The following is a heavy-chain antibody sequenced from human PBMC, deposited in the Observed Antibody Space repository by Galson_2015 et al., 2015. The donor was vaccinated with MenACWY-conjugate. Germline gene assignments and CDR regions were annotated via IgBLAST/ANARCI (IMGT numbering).Heavy chain of an antibody. CDR1: GGSFSGYY. V-gene: IGHV4-34*01. Sequence: ETLSLTCAVYGGSFSGYYWSWIRQPPGKGLEWIGEINHSGCTNYNPSLKSRVTISVDTSKNQFSLKLSSVTAADTAVYYCARGQYGGIAVAGTIGSWFDPWGQGTLVTVSS. D-gene: IGHD6-19*01. J-gene: IGHJ5*02. CDR3: ARGQYGGIAVAGTIGSWFDP. CDR2: INHSGCT.